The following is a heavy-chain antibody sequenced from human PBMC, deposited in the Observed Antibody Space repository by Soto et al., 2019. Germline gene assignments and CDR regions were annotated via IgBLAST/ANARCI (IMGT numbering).Heavy chain of an antibody. CDR1: GFTVSSNY. D-gene: IGHD3-10*01. V-gene: IGHV3-53*01. CDR2: IYSGGST. J-gene: IGHJ6*02. Sequence: GGSLRLSCAASGFTVSSNYMSWVRQAPGKGLEWVSVIYSGGSTYYADSVKGRFTISRDNSKNTLYLQMNSLRAEDTAVYYCARSRVTMVRGVILPGVRGMDVWGQGTTVTVSS. CDR3: ARSRVTMVRGVILPGVRGMDV.